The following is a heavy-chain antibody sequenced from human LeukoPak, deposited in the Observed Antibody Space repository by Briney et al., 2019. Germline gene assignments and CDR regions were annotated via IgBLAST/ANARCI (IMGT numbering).Heavy chain of an antibody. CDR1: GFTFRSYW. J-gene: IGHJ4*02. CDR3: ARPPSGQGFDY. V-gene: IGHV3-74*03. CDR2: INTDGSIT. D-gene: IGHD3-10*01. Sequence: TGGSLRLSCAASGFTFRSYWMHWVRQVPGKGLMWVSRINTDGSITTYADSVKGRFTISRDNAKNTLYLEMNSLTAADTAVYYCARPPSGQGFDYWGQGTLVTVSS.